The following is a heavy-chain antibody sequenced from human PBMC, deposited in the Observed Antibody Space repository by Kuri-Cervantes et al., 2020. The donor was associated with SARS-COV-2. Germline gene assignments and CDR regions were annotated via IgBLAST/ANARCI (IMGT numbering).Heavy chain of an antibody. CDR2: ISGGGGST. D-gene: IGHD1-1*01. CDR3: AKGSRWNDDYFDY. CDR1: GFTFSSYA. J-gene: IGHJ4*02. Sequence: GESLKISCAASGFTFSSYAMSWVRQAPGKGLEWVSAISGGGGSTFYADSVKGRFTISRDNSKNTLYLQMNSLRAEDTAVYYCAKGSRWNDDYFDYWGQGTLVTVSS. V-gene: IGHV3-23*01.